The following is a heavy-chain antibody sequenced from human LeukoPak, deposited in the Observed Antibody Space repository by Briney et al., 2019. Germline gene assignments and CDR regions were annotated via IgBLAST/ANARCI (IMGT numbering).Heavy chain of an antibody. Sequence: VSVKVSCKASGYTFTGYYMHWVRQAPGQGLEWMGWINPNSGGTNYAQKFQGRVTMTRDTSISTAYMELSRLRSDDTAVYYCARRRNWNDNWFDPWGQGTLVTVSS. J-gene: IGHJ5*02. D-gene: IGHD1-20*01. CDR1: GYTFTGYY. CDR2: INPNSGGT. V-gene: IGHV1-2*02. CDR3: ARRRNWNDNWFDP.